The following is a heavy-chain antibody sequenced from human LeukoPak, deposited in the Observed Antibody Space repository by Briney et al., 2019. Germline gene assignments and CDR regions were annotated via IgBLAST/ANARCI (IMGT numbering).Heavy chain of an antibody. CDR1: GASIRSYS. CDR3: ARVQLELDSSFDY. CDR2: IHTSAST. Sequence: PSGTLSLTCSVSGASIRSYSWSWLRQPAGKGLEWIGRIHTSASTEYNPSLKSRVTMSVDTSKNQFSLKLNSVTAADTAVYFCARVQLELDSSFDYWGQGTLVTVSS. J-gene: IGHJ4*02. V-gene: IGHV4-4*07. D-gene: IGHD1-1*01.